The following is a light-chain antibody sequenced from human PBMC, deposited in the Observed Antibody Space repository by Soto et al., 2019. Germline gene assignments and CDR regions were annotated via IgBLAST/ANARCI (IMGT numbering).Light chain of an antibody. CDR2: AAS. CDR3: QNYNSAPLT. J-gene: IGKJ4*01. Sequence: DIQVTQSASSLSASVGDRVTITCRASQGITYYLAWYQQKPGKVPKLLIYAASTLQSGVPSRFSGGGSGADFTLTISSLQPEDVATYYCQNYNSAPLTFGGGTKVDIK. V-gene: IGKV1-27*01. CDR1: QGITYY.